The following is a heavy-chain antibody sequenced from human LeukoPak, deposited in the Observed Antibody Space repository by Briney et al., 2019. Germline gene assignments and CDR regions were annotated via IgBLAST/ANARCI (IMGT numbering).Heavy chain of an antibody. Sequence: GGSLRLSCAASGLTFSSYGMHWVRQAPGKGPEWVAVISYDGSNKYYADSVKGRFTISRDNSKNTLYLQMNSLRAEDTAVYYCARDMSGYYGSGSYFLGYFDLWGRGTLVTVSS. CDR3: ARDMSGYYGSGSYFLGYFDL. V-gene: IGHV3-30-3*01. CDR1: GLTFSSYG. CDR2: ISYDGSNK. D-gene: IGHD3-10*01. J-gene: IGHJ2*01.